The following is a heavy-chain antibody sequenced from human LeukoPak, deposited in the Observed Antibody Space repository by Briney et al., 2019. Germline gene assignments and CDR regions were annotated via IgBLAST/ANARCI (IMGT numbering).Heavy chain of an antibody. D-gene: IGHD3-22*01. CDR1: GYSFTSYW. CDR3: ARHQKDSSGFYALSVTIDY. J-gene: IGHJ4*02. Sequence: GESLKISCKGSGYSFTSYWIGWVRQMPGKGLEWMGIIYPGDSDTRYSPSFQGQVTISADKSISTAYLQWSSLKASDTAMYYCARHQKDSSGFYALSVTIDYWGQGTLVTVSS. V-gene: IGHV5-51*01. CDR2: IYPGDSDT.